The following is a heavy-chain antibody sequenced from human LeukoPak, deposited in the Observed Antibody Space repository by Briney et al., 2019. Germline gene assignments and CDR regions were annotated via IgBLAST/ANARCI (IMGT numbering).Heavy chain of an antibody. V-gene: IGHV3-33*01. Sequence: PGGSLRLSCAASGFTFSSYGMHWVRQAPGKGLEWVAVIWYDGSNKYYADSVKGRFTISRDNSKNTLYLQMNSLRAEDTAVYYCARADASYDILTGMDYWGQGTLVTVSS. CDR2: IWYDGSNK. CDR1: GFTFSSYG. J-gene: IGHJ4*02. D-gene: IGHD3-9*01. CDR3: ARADASYDILTGMDY.